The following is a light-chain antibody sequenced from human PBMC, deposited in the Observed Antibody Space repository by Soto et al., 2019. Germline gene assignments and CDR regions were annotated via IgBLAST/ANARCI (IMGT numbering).Light chain of an antibody. CDR1: ATDVGAYNY. Sequence: QSALTQPASVSGSPGQSITISCTGTATDVGAYNYVSWYQQHPGRAPKLIIYAVTDRPSGVADRFSGSKSGDTASLTISGLQAEDEVHYYCSSFTSSTTLLFGGGTKLTVL. CDR3: SSFTSSTTLL. V-gene: IGLV2-14*01. J-gene: IGLJ2*01. CDR2: AVT.